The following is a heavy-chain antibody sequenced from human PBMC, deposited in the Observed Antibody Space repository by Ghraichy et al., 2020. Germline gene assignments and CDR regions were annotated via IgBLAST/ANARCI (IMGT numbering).Heavy chain of an antibody. CDR2: IYYSGNT. D-gene: IGHD3-3*01. CDR3: AREHVIWSGSHRGMDV. J-gene: IGHJ6*02. CDR1: GGSIRSGDYY. V-gene: IGHV4-30-4*01. Sequence: SETLSLTCTVSGGSIRSGDYYWSRIRQAPGQGLEWIGYIYYSGNTYYKSSLKSRVTMSVDTSKSHFSLRLTSVTAADTAVYYCAREHVIWSGSHRGMDVWGQGTPVTVSS.